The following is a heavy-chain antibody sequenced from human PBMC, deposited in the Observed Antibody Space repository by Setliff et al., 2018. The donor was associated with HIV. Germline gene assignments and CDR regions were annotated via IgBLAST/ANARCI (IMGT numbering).Heavy chain of an antibody. CDR3: AKLLGNGGNSDPFDI. CDR2: ISWDGSST. Sequence: GESLRLSCAASGFTFDDHTMNWVRQVPGKGLAWLCLISWDGSSTFYADSVKGRFTISRDNSKESLYLQMDRLTTADTGLYYCAKLLGNGGNSDPFDIWGQGTSGTVSS. J-gene: IGHJ3*02. V-gene: IGHV3-43*01. CDR1: GFTFDDHT. D-gene: IGHD2-21*01.